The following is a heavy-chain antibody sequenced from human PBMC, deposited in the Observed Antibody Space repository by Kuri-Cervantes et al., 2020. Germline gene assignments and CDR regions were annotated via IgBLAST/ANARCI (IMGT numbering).Heavy chain of an antibody. Sequence: GESLKISCAASGFTFSDYYMSWIRQAPGKGLEWVSYTSSSGSTIYYADSVKGRFTISRDNAKNSLYLQMNSLRAEDTAVYYCAREGPPLYSDAFDIWGQGTMVTVSS. D-gene: IGHD2-8*01. CDR1: GFTFSDYY. CDR2: TSSSGSTI. J-gene: IGHJ3*02. CDR3: AREGPPLYSDAFDI. V-gene: IGHV3-11*04.